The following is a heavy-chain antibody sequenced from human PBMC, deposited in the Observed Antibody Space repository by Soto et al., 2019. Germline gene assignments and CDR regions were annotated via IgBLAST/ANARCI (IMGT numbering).Heavy chain of an antibody. CDR1: GYTFTSYT. CDR2: IYAGNGNT. V-gene: IGHV1-3*01. CDR3: ARGRNGMDV. Sequence: ASVKVSCKASGYTFTSYTMHWVRQAPGQSLEWMGWIYAGNGNTKYSQKLQGRVTISRDASASTAYMELSSLRSEDTAVYYCARGRNGMDVWGQGTTVTVSS. J-gene: IGHJ6*02.